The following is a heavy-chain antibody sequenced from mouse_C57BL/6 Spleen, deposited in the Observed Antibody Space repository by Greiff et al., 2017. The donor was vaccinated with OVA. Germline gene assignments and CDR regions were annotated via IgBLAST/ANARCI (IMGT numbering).Heavy chain of an antibody. J-gene: IGHJ4*01. V-gene: IGHV2-6-1*01. CDR1: GFSLTSYG. Sequence: VKLQESGPGLVAPSQSLSITCTVSGFSLTSYGVHWVRQPPGKGLEWLVVIWSDGSTTYNSALKSRLSISKDNSKSQVFLKMNSLQTDDTAMYYCARHDRRGYAMDYWGQGTSVTVSS. CDR3: ARHDRRGYAMDY. CDR2: IWSDGST.